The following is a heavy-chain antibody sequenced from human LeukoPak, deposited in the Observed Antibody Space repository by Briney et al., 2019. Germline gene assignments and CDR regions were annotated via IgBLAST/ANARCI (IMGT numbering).Heavy chain of an antibody. J-gene: IGHJ5*02. CDR2: ISASGGTT. Sequence: GGSLRLSCAASGFTYSTYAMSWVRQAPGKGLEWVSAISASGGTTYYADSVKGRFTIPRDNSKNTLYMQMSSLRAEDTAVYYCAKEPREYCSSTSCPNWIDPWGQGTLVTVSS. D-gene: IGHD2-2*01. V-gene: IGHV3-23*01. CDR3: AKEPREYCSSTSCPNWIDP. CDR1: GFTYSTYA.